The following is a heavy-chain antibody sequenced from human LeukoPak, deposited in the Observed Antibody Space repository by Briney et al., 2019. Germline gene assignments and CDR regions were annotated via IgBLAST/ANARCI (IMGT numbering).Heavy chain of an antibody. Sequence: GGSLRLSCAASGFTFSSYSMNWVRQAPGKGLEWVSSISSSSSYIYYADSVKGRFTISRDNAKNSLYLQMNSLRAEDTAVYYCARAYCSSTSCYLHVGYWGQGTLVTVSS. CDR1: GFTFSSYS. V-gene: IGHV3-21*01. J-gene: IGHJ4*02. D-gene: IGHD2-2*01. CDR2: ISSSSSYI. CDR3: ARAYCSSTSCYLHVGY.